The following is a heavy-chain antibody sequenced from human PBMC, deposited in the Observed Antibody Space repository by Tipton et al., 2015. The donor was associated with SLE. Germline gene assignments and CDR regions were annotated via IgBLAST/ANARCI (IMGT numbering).Heavy chain of an antibody. CDR1: GGSFSGYY. D-gene: IGHD6-13*01. CDR3: ARGKTSIAAARARWFDP. Sequence: TLSLTCAVYGGSFSGYYWSWIRQPPGKGLEWIGEINHSGSTNYNPSLKSRVTISVDTSKNQFSLKLSSVTAADTAVYYCARGKTSIAAARARWFDPWGQGTLVTVSS. J-gene: IGHJ5*02. V-gene: IGHV4-34*01. CDR2: INHSGST.